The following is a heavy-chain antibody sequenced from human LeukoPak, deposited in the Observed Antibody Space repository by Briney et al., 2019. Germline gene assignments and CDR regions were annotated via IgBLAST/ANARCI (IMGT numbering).Heavy chain of an antibody. CDR3: ARDLATMGSGAFDI. CDR2: IYYSGST. Sequence: PSETLSLTCTVSGGSISSYYWSWIRQPPGKGLEWIGYIYYSGSTNYNPSLKSRVTISVDTSKNQYSLKLSSVTAADTAVYYCARDLATMGSGAFDIWGQGTMVTVSS. V-gene: IGHV4-59*01. J-gene: IGHJ3*02. D-gene: IGHD5-12*01. CDR1: GGSISSYY.